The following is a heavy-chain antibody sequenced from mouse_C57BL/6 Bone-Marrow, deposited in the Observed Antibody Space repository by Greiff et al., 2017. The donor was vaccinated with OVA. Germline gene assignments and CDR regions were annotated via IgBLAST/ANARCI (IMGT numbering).Heavy chain of an antibody. CDR2: IRNKANGYTT. CDR1: GFTFTDYY. D-gene: IGHD2-3*01. V-gene: IGHV7-3*01. Sequence: VQLVESGGGLVQPGGSLSLSCAASGFTFTDYYMSWVRQPPGKALEWLGFIRNKANGYTTEYSASVKGRFTISRDNSQSILYLQMNALRAEDSATYYCARSYDGYYVPFAYWGQGTLVTVSA. J-gene: IGHJ3*01. CDR3: ARSYDGYYVPFAY.